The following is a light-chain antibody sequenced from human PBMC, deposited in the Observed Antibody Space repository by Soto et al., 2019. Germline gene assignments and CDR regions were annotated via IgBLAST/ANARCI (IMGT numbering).Light chain of an antibody. CDR1: QSVSSN. Sequence: EIVMTQSPATLSVSPGERATLSCRASQSVSSNLAWYQQKPGQAPRLLSYGASTRATGIQARFRGSESGTEFTLTTSRLQSEDFAVYHCQQYNNWPPYAFGQGTKLEIK. J-gene: IGKJ2*01. V-gene: IGKV3-15*01. CDR3: QQYNNWPPYA. CDR2: GAS.